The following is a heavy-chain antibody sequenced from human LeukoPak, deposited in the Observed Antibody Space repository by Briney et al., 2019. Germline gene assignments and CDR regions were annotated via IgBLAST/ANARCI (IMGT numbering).Heavy chain of an antibody. V-gene: IGHV3-23*01. CDR1: GFTFSSYA. Sequence: GGSLRLSCAASGFTFSSYAMSWVRQAPGKGLEWVSAISGSGNSTYYADSVKGRFTISRDNSKNTLYLQMNSLRAEDTAVYYCAKDEGGGSYYFDYWGQGTLVTVSS. CDR2: ISGSGNST. D-gene: IGHD2-15*01. CDR3: AKDEGGGSYYFDY. J-gene: IGHJ4*02.